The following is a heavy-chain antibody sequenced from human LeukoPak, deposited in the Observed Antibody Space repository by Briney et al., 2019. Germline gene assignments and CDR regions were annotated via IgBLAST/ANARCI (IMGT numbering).Heavy chain of an antibody. Sequence: ASVKVSCKASGGTFSSNAISWVRQAPGQGLEWMGGIIPIFGTANYAQKLQGRVTMTTDTSTSTAYMELRSLRSDDTAVYYCARGVGFDFDYWGQGTLVTVSS. CDR1: GGTFSSNA. J-gene: IGHJ4*02. CDR3: ARGVGFDFDY. CDR2: IIPIFGTA. V-gene: IGHV1-69*05. D-gene: IGHD3-10*01.